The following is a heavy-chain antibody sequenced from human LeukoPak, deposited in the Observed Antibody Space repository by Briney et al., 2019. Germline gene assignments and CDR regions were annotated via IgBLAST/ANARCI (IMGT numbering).Heavy chain of an antibody. CDR1: GYSFTSYW. CDR3: ARRGTYGDYTDYYMDV. J-gene: IGHJ6*03. CDR2: IYPGDSDT. V-gene: IGHV5-51*01. Sequence: KAGEPLKISCKGSGYSFTSYWIGWVRQMPGKGLEWMGIIYPGDSDTRYSPSFQGQVTIAADKSISTAYLQWSSLKASDTAMYYCARRGTYGDYTDYYMDVWGKGTTVTISS. D-gene: IGHD4-17*01.